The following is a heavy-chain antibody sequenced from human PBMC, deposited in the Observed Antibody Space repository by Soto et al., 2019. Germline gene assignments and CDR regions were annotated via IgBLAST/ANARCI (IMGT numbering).Heavy chain of an antibody. CDR2: ISGSGGST. V-gene: IGHV3-23*01. Sequence: RGSLRLSCAAPGFTFGRYAMRWVRQAPGKGLEWVSAISGSGGSTYYADSVKGRFTISRDNSKNTLYLQMNSLRAEDTAVYYCAASRSIATKGFFDYWGQGTLGTGSS. J-gene: IGHJ4*02. D-gene: IGHD6-13*01. CDR1: GFTFGRYA. CDR3: AASRSIATKGFFDY.